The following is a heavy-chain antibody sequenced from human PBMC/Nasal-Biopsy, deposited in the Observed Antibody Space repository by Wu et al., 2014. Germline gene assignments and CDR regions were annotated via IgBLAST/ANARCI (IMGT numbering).Heavy chain of an antibody. CDR2: IDEGGSYK. CDR3: ARDAFSFGSVADMSGS. V-gene: IGHV3-7*01. D-gene: IGHD6-19*01. Sequence: LRLSCAASGFTFSSYWMGWVRQAPGKGLEWVGNIDEGGSYKYYVDSVKGRFTISRDNAKNSLYLQMNSLRAEDTAMYYCARDAFSFGSVADMSGSWGQGTLVTVSS. CDR1: GFTFSSYW. J-gene: IGHJ5*02.